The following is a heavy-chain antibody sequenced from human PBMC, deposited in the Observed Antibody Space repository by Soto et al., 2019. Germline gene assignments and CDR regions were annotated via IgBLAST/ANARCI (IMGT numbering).Heavy chain of an antibody. V-gene: IGHV3-30*18. CDR3: AKDRLSSGWYVDY. CDR2: LSYDGSNK. D-gene: IGHD6-19*01. Sequence: GGWLRRSCAAAGFSFSSYGRHWVRQSPGKGLAWVAVLSYDGSNKYYADSVKCRFTISRDNSKNTLYLQMNSLRAEDTAVYYCAKDRLSSGWYVDYWGQGNLVT. J-gene: IGHJ4*02. CDR1: GFSFSSYG.